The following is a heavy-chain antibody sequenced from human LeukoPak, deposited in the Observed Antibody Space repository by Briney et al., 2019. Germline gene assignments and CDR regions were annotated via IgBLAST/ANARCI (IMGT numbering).Heavy chain of an antibody. V-gene: IGHV4-59*01. J-gene: IGHJ4*02. CDR2: IYYSGST. CDR3: ARAGGDYDLDY. CDR1: GGSISSYY. D-gene: IGHD4-17*01. Sequence: SETLSLTCTVSGGSISSYYWSWIRQPPGKGLEWIGYIYYSGSTNYNPSLKSRVTISVDTSKNQFSLKLSSVTAADTAVYYCARAGGDYDLDYWGQGILVTVSS.